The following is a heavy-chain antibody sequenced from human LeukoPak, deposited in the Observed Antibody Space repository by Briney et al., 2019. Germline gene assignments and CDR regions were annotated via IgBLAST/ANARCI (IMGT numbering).Heavy chain of an antibody. Sequence: RSQTLSLTCAISGDSVSRNSVAWNWIRQSPSRGLEWLGRTYYRSKWYNDYAVSVRSRISINPDTSKNQFSLQLNSVTPEDTAVYYRARGQYSAHDYWGQGTLVTVSS. V-gene: IGHV6-1*01. J-gene: IGHJ4*02. CDR2: TYYRSKWYN. CDR3: ARGQYSAHDY. CDR1: GDSVSRNSVA. D-gene: IGHD4-11*01.